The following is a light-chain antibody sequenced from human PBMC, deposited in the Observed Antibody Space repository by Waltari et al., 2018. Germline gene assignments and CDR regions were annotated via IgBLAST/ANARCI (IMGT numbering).Light chain of an antibody. CDR1: RSYVGSYNY. CDR2: EVS. V-gene: IGLV2-8*01. CDR3: SSYAGRSNIVL. Sequence: QSALTQPPSPSGSPGQSVTISSTGTRSYVGSYNYVSWYQQHPGKATKLMIYEVSKRPSGVPDRFSGSKSGNTASLTVSGLQAEDEADYYCSSYAGRSNIVLFGGGTKLTVL. J-gene: IGLJ2*01.